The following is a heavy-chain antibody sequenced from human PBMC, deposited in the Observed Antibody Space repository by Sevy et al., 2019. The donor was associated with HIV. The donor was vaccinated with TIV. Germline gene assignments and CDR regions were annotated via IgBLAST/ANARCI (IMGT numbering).Heavy chain of an antibody. CDR3: ARGQWEHPF. J-gene: IGHJ4*02. CDR2: IMPSGIA. Sequence: SETLSLTCAVYGGSLSGYYWSWIRQPPGKGPEWIGEIMPSGIANYNPSLKSRVSISIDTSKNQFSLKVNSVTAADTAIYYCARGQWEHPFWGQGTQVTVSS. CDR1: GGSLSGYY. D-gene: IGHD1-26*01. V-gene: IGHV4-34*01.